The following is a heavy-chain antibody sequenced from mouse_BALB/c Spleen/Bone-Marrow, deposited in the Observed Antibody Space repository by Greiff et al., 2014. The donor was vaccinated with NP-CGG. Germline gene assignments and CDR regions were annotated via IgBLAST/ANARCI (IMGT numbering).Heavy chain of an antibody. CDR2: IYPGDGDT. CDR3: ARGGISVDY. Sequence: QVQLKESGAELVRPGSSVKISCRSSGYVFSTYWINWAKQRPGQGLEWIGQIYPGDGDTDFNGKFKDKATLTADESSNTAYMQLSSLTSEDSAVYFCARGGISVDYWGQGTTLTVSS. V-gene: IGHV1-80*01. J-gene: IGHJ2*01. CDR1: GYVFSTYW.